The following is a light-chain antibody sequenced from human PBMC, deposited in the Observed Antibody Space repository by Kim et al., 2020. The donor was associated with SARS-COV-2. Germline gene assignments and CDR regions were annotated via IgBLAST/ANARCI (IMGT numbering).Light chain of an antibody. J-gene: IGKJ1*01. CDR1: QSILYSSYNKNY. Sequence: ATIHCKSSQSILYSSYNKNYLAWYQQKSGQPPRLLISWASTRDSGVPDRFSGSGSGTEFSPTISSLQAEDVAVYYCQQFYTLPRTFGQGTKVDIK. V-gene: IGKV4-1*01. CDR2: WAS. CDR3: QQFYTLPRT.